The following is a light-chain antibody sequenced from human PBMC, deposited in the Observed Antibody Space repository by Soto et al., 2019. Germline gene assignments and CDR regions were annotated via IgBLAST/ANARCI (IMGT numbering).Light chain of an antibody. CDR2: DNN. J-gene: IGLJ3*02. Sequence: QSVLTQPPSVSAAPGQKVTISCSGRSSNIGNNYVSWYQQLPGTAPKLLIYDNNKRPSGIPDRFSGSKSGTSATLGITGLQTGDEADYYCGTWDSSLGAWVFAGGTKLTVL. CDR1: SSNIGNNY. CDR3: GTWDSSLGAWV. V-gene: IGLV1-51*01.